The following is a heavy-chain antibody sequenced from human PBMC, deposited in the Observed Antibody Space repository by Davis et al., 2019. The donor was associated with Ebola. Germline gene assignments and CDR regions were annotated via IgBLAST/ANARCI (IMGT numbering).Heavy chain of an antibody. CDR1: GYTFTGYY. CDR2: INPNSGGT. Sequence: ASVKVSCKASGYTFTGYYMHWVRQAPGQGLEWMGWINPNSGGTNYAQKFQGRVTMTRDTSISTAYMELRSLRSDDTAVYYCARNLGDRPQDYYYYYMDVWGKGTTVTVSS. J-gene: IGHJ6*03. CDR3: ARNLGDRPQDYYYYYMDV. V-gene: IGHV1-2*02.